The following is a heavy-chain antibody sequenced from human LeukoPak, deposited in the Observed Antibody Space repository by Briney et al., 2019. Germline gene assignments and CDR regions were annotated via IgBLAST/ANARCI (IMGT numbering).Heavy chain of an antibody. CDR1: GGSISSYY. CDR2: IYYSGST. D-gene: IGHD2-15*01. V-gene: IGHV4-59*01. J-gene: IGHJ4*02. CDR3: AREGYCSGGSCYSHYFDY. Sequence: KTSETLSLTCTVSGGSISSYYWSWIRQPPGKGLEWIGYIYYSGSTNYNPSLKSRVTISVDTSKNQFSLKLSSVTAADTAVYYCAREGYCSGGSCYSHYFDYWGQGTLVTVSP.